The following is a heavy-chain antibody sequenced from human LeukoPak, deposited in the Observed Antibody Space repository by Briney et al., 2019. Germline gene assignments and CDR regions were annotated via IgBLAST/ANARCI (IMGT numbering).Heavy chain of an antibody. CDR1: GYTFTSYG. D-gene: IGHD2-2*01. Sequence: ASVKVSCKASGYTFTSYGISWVRQAPGQGLEWMGWISAYNGNTNYAQKLQGRVTMTTDTSTSTAYMELRSLGSDDTAVYYCARVECSSTSCYSRYYFDYWGQGTLVTVSS. V-gene: IGHV1-18*04. CDR2: ISAYNGNT. CDR3: ARVECSSTSCYSRYYFDY. J-gene: IGHJ4*02.